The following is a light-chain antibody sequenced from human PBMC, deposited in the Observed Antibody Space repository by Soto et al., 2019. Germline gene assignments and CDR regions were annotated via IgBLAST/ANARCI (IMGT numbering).Light chain of an antibody. J-gene: IGKJ2*01. CDR2: GAS. CDR3: QQCYTTPYT. Sequence: DIQMTQSPSSLSASVGDRVTISCRASQTIKSYLNWYQHKPGKAPQLLISGASSLQGGVPSRFSGSASGPEFTITISSLQPEDIATYYCQQCYTTPYTFGQGTKLDLK. CDR1: QTIKSY. V-gene: IGKV1-39*01.